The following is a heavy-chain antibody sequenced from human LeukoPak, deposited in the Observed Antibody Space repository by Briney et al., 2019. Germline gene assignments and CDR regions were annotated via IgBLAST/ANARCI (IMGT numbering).Heavy chain of an antibody. J-gene: IGHJ4*02. CDR1: GFTFSSYA. D-gene: IGHD3-10*01. V-gene: IGHV3-30-3*01. CDR2: ISYDGSNK. CDR3: ARADYYGSGSYYDQPFDY. Sequence: GGSLRPSCAASGFTFSSYAMHWVRQAPGKGLEWVAVISYDGSNKYYADSVKGRFTISRDNSKNTLYLQMNSLRAEDTAVYYCARADYYGSGSYYDQPFDYWGQGTLVTVSS.